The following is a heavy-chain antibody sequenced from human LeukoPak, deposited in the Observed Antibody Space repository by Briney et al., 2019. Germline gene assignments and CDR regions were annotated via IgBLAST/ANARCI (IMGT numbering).Heavy chain of an antibody. CDR2: INHSGST. D-gene: IGHD3-22*01. J-gene: IGHJ4*02. V-gene: IGHV4-34*01. CDR3: ARGHYPSYYYDSSGYYLDY. CDR1: GGSFRDYY. Sequence: SGTLSLTCAVYGGSFRDYYWSWIRQPPGKGLEWIGEINHSGSTNYNPSLKSRVTISVDTSKNQFSLKLSSVTAADTAVYYCARGHYPSYYYDSSGYYLDYWGQGTLVTVSS.